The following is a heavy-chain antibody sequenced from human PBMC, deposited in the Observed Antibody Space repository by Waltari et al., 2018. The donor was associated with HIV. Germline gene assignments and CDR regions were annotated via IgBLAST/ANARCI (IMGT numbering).Heavy chain of an antibody. CDR1: GYAFKGYV. Sequence: QVQLVQSGAEVKKLGASVNVSCKAYGYAFKGYVLHWVRQAPGQRPEWMGRINTNIDETKYSQKFQGRVTITRDTSASTVYMELSSLRSEDTAVYYCARVYGELWLNYFDYWGQGTLVTVSS. D-gene: IGHD3-16*01. CDR2: INTNIDET. J-gene: IGHJ4*02. V-gene: IGHV1-3*04. CDR3: ARVYGELWLNYFDY.